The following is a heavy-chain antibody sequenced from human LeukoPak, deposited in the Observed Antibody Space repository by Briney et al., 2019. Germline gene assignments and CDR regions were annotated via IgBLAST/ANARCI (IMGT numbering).Heavy chain of an antibody. CDR1: GFTFSSNA. CDR2: ISYDGTNK. D-gene: IGHD1-14*01. J-gene: IGHJ5*02. V-gene: IGHV3-30-3*01. CDR3: ARETRYRGGPNWFDP. Sequence: GGSLRLSRAASGFTFSSNAMHWVRQAPGKGLEWVAVISYDGTNKYYADSVKGRFTISRDNSKNTLYLQMNSLRAEDTAVYYCARETRYRGGPNWFDPWGQGTLVTVSS.